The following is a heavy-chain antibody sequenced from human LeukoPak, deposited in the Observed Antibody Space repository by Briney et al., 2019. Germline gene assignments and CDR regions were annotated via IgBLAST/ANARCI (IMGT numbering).Heavy chain of an antibody. CDR1: GGIFSRGTFSGYA. CDR3: ARPTTSTDYYYYFYGLDV. Sequence: ASVKVSCMASGGIFSRGTFSGYAITWVRQVPGQGLDWMGGIIPILGTANYAQKFQGRVTITADESTSTAYMELSSLRSEDTAVYYCARPTTSTDYYYYFYGLDVWGQGTTVTVSS. V-gene: IGHV1-69*13. J-gene: IGHJ6*02. D-gene: IGHD1-1*01. CDR2: IIPILGTA.